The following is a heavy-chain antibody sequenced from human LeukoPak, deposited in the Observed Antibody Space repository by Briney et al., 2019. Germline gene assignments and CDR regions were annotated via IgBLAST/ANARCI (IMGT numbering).Heavy chain of an antibody. CDR1: GFAFSSYW. D-gene: IGHD1-14*01. Sequence: GGSLRLSCVASGFAFSSYWMNWVRQAPGKGLVWVSRINSDGSSTSYADSVKGRSTISRDNAKNTLYLQMNSLRAEDTAVYYCARDWYTIYYFDYWGQGTLVTVSS. CDR3: ARDWYTIYYFDY. J-gene: IGHJ4*02. V-gene: IGHV3-74*01. CDR2: INSDGSST.